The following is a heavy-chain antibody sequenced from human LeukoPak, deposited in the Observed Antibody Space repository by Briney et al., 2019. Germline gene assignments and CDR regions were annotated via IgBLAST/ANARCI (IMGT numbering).Heavy chain of an antibody. CDR3: ARHLGALNAFDI. CDR1: GGSISSSSYY. J-gene: IGHJ3*02. V-gene: IGHV4-39*01. D-gene: IGHD3-16*01. CDR2: IYYSGST. Sequence: SETLSLTCTVSGGSISSSSYYWGWIRQPPGKGLEWIGSIYYSGSTYYNPSLKSRVTISVDTSKNQFSLKLSSVTAADTAGYYCARHLGALNAFDIWGQGTMVTVSS.